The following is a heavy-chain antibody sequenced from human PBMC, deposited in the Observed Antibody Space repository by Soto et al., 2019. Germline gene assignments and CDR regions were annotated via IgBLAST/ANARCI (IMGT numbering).Heavy chain of an antibody. Sequence: GASVKVSCKASGYTFTSYGISWVRQAPGQGLEWMGWISAYNGNTNYAQKLQGRVTMTTDTSTSTAYMELRSLRSDDSAVYYCARDRGGLVRGVIYYWGQGTLVTVSS. CDR1: GYTFTSYG. CDR3: ARDRGGLVRGVIYY. J-gene: IGHJ4*02. V-gene: IGHV1-18*01. CDR2: ISAYNGNT. D-gene: IGHD3-10*01.